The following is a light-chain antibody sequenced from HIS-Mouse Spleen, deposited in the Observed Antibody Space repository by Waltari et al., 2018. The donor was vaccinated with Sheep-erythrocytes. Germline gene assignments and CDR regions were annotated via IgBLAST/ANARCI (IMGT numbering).Light chain of an antibody. V-gene: IGLV3-1*01. J-gene: IGLJ2*01. Sequence: SYELTQPPSVSVSPGQTASITCPGDKLVDTYACWYQQKPGQSPVLVIYQDSKRPSGIPERFSGSNSGNTATLTISGTQAMDEADYYCQAWDSSTEVFGGGTKLTVL. CDR2: QDS. CDR1: KLVDTY. CDR3: QAWDSSTEV.